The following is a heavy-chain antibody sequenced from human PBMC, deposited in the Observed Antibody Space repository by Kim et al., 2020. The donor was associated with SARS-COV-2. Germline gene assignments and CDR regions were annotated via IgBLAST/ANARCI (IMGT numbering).Heavy chain of an antibody. D-gene: IGHD2-21*01. CDR3: ATRLT. Sequence: DPEDGETIYAQKFQGRVTMTEDTSTDTAYMELSSLRSEDTAVYYCATRLTWGQGTLVTVSS. J-gene: IGHJ5*02. V-gene: IGHV1-24*01. CDR2: DPEDGET.